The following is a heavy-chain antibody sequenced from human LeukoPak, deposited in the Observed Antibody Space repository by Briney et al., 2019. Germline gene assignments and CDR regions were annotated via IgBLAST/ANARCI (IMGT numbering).Heavy chain of an antibody. J-gene: IGHJ5*02. CDR1: GGTFSSYA. D-gene: IGHD5-18*01. V-gene: IGHV1-69*05. CDR2: IIPIFGTA. CDR3: ARSRIQPNWFDP. Sequence: SVKVSCKASGGTFSSYAISWVRQAPGQGLEWMGGIIPIFGTANYAQKFQGRVTITTDESTSTAYMELSSLRSEDTAVYYCARSRIQPNWFDPWGQGTLVTVSS.